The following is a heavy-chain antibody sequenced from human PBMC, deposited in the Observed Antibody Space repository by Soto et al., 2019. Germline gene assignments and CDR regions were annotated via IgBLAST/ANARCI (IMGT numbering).Heavy chain of an antibody. D-gene: IGHD3-22*01. CDR1: GGTFSSYA. Sequence: QVQLVQSGAEVKKPGSSVKVSCKASGGTFSSYAISWVRQAPGQGLEWMGGIIPIFGRANYAQKLQGRVTISADESTSAAYVVLGSLRSEFTALYYSGKGWLRVCRWLPADYWSKGTLVIVS. CDR2: IIPIFGRA. V-gene: IGHV1-69*01. CDR3: GKGWLRVCRWLPADY. J-gene: IGHJ4*02.